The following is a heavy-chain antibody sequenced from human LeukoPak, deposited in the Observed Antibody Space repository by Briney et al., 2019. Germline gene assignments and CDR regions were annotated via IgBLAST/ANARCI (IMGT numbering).Heavy chain of an antibody. Sequence: SETMSLTCTVSGGSIISSDYHWGWVRQPPGKGLEWIGTISYSGNTDYNPSLRSRVTISVDTSNNQFSLRLGSVTAADTAVYHCARHCCSGPAKRVFDIWGQGTMVTVSS. CDR3: ARHCCSGPAKRVFDI. V-gene: IGHV4-39*01. CDR2: ISYSGNT. CDR1: GGSIISSDYH. J-gene: IGHJ3*02. D-gene: IGHD2-15*01.